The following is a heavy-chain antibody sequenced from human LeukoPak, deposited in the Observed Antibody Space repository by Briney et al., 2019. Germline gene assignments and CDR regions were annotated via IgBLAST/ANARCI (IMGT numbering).Heavy chain of an antibody. V-gene: IGHV3-7*01. CDR1: GFTFSSYW. CDR3: ARDRQFTIWDNTEFDP. D-gene: IGHD3-3*01. CDR2: IKQDGSEK. J-gene: IGHJ5*02. Sequence: GGSLRLSCAASGFTFSSYWMTWVRQAPGKGLEWVANIKQDGSEKYYVDSVKGRFTISRDNAKNSLYLQMNSLRVEDTAVYYCARDRQFTIWDNTEFDPWGQGTLVTVSS.